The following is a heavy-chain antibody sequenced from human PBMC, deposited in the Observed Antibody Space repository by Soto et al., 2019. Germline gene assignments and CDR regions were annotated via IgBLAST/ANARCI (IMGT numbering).Heavy chain of an antibody. CDR2: ISAYNGNT. Sequence: QVQLVQSGAEVKKPGASVKVSCKASGYTFTNFGISWVRQAPGQGLEWMGWISAYNGNTNYAQKFQGRVTMTTDTSTRTADMEVRSLRFDDTAVYYSARGGTPIDYWGQGTLVTVSS. V-gene: IGHV1-18*01. J-gene: IGHJ4*02. CDR3: ARGGTPIDY. D-gene: IGHD3-16*01. CDR1: GYTFTNFG.